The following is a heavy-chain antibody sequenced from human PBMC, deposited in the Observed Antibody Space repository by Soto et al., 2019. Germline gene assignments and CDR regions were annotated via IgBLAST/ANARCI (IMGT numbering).Heavy chain of an antibody. CDR1: GFTFGTYA. CDR3: ATDLAYANSLGYYPAAFDY. V-gene: IGHV3-23*01. CDR2: LSSSGGNT. Sequence: EVQLLESGGDLVQPGGSLRLSCAASGFTFGTYAMAWVRQAPGRGLEWVSALSSSGGNTYYADSVKGRFTISRDNSKKTLYLQISTPRAEDTAVYYCATDLAYANSLGYYPAAFDYWGQGTLVTVSS. D-gene: IGHD3-22*01. J-gene: IGHJ4*02.